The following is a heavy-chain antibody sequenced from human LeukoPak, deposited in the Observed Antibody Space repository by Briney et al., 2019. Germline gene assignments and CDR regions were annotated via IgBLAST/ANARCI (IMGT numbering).Heavy chain of an antibody. Sequence: ASLKVSCKASRYTFTDYYMHWVRQAPGQRLEWMGWINPNSGGTNYAQKFQGRVTMTRDTSISTAYMELSRLRSDDTAVYYWARGGWSLGYCSSSSCLDWFDPWGQGTLVTVSS. CDR2: INPNSGGT. CDR1: RYTFTDYY. CDR3: ARGGWSLGYCSSSSCLDWFDP. D-gene: IGHD2-2*01. J-gene: IGHJ5*02. V-gene: IGHV1-2*02.